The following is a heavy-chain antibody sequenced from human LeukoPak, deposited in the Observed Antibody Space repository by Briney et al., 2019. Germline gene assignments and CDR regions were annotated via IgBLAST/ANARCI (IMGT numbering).Heavy chain of an antibody. V-gene: IGHV1-69*05. D-gene: IGHD3-10*01. Sequence: ASVKVSCKASGGTFSSYAISWVRQAPGQGLEWMGGIIPIFGTANYAQKFQGRVTITTDESTSTAYMELSSLRSEDTAVYYCATYYYGSGSYYNYYYYYMDVWGKGTTVTVSS. CDR1: GGTFSSYA. CDR3: ATYYYGSGSYYNYYYYYMDV. J-gene: IGHJ6*03. CDR2: IIPIFGTA.